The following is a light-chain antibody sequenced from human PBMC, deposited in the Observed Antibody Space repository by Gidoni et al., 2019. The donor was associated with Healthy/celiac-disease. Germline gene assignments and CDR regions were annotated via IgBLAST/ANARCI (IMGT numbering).Light chain of an antibody. V-gene: IGKV3-15*01. CDR2: GAS. CDR1: QSVSSN. Sequence: MTQSPATLSVSPGERATLSCRASQSVSSNLAWYQQKPGQAPRLLIYGASTRATGIPARFSGSGSGTEFTLTISSLQSEDFAVYYCQQYNNWPMYTFGQGTKLEIK. J-gene: IGKJ2*01. CDR3: QQYNNWPMYT.